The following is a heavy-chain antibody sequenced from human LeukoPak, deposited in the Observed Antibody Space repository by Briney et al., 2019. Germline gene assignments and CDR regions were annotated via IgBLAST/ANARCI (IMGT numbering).Heavy chain of an antibody. Sequence: SETLSLTCTVSGGSISSSSYYWGWIRQPPGKGLEWIGSIYYSGSTYYNPSLKSRVTISVDTSKNQFSLKLSSVTAADTAVYYCAYGSGSPRKQVDYWGQGTLVTVSS. CDR2: IYYSGST. D-gene: IGHD3-10*01. CDR3: AYGSGSPRKQVDY. J-gene: IGHJ4*02. CDR1: GGSISSSSYY. V-gene: IGHV4-39*07.